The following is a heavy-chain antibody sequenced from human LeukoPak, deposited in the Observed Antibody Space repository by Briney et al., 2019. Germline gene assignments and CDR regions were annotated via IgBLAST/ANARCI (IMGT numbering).Heavy chain of an antibody. CDR1: GGTFSSYA. CDR2: IIPIFGTA. CDR3: ARDARHRYCSSTTCYRGWLDP. V-gene: IGHV1-69*13. J-gene: IGHJ5*02. Sequence: SVKVSCKAPGGTFSSYAISWVRQAPGQGLEWMEGIIPIFGTANYAQKFQGRVTITADESTSTAYMELSSLRSEDTAVYYCARDARHRYCSSTTCYRGWLDPWGQGTLVTVSS. D-gene: IGHD2-2*01.